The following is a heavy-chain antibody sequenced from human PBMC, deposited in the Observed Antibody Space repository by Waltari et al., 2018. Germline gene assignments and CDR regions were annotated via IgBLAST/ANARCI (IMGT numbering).Heavy chain of an antibody. CDR1: VGSISAHF. D-gene: IGHD3-10*01. Sequence: QVQLQSSGPRLVKPSETLSLICSVSVGSISAHFWGWIRQPPGKTLEWIGKIDASGSTNYNPSLTRRVNISLDMSKNQFALKLRSVSAADTAVYYCARASYGSGSSWFDPWGQGNLVTVSS. V-gene: IGHV4-59*11. CDR2: IDASGST. J-gene: IGHJ5*02. CDR3: ARASYGSGSSWFDP.